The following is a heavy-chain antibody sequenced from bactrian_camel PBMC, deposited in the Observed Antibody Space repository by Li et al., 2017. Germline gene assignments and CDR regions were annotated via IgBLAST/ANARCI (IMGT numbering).Heavy chain of an antibody. D-gene: IGHD5*01. CDR3: VGGSTWGGFFSY. CDR1: GFTFRSYG. CDR2: INSPGGST. Sequence: DVQLVESGGGLVQPGGSLRVSCEASGFTFRSYGMSWVRQAPGKGLEWVSGINSPGGSTYYADSMKGRFTISRDNTKNTLYLQMNSLKPEDTAVYYCVGGSTWGGFFSYWGQGTQVTV. V-gene: IGHV3S40*01. J-gene: IGHJ6*01.